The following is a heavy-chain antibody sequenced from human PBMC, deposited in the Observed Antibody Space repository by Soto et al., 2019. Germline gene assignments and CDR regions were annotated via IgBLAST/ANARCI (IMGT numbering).Heavy chain of an antibody. V-gene: IGHV2-5*02. CDR3: ARLYYYDSSDY. D-gene: IGHD3-22*01. CDR2: IYWDDDK. CDR1: GFSLSTSGVG. Sequence: QITLKESGPTLVKPTQTLTLTCTFSGFSLSTSGVGVGWIRQPPGKALEWLALIYWDDDKRYSPSLKSRFTITKDTSKNQVVLTMTNMDPVDTATYYCARLYYYDSSDYWGQGTLVTVSS. J-gene: IGHJ4*02.